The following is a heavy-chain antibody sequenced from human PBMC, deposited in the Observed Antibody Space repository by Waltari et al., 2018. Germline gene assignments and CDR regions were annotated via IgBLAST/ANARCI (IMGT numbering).Heavy chain of an antibody. V-gene: IGHV3-30-3*01. CDR2: ISYDGSNK. Sequence: QVQLVESGGGVVQPGRSLRLSRAAPGFTLSRYAMHWVRQAPGKGLEWVAVISYDGSNKYYADSVKGRFTISRDNSKNTLYLQMNSLRAEDTAVYYCARGPAAIDYWGQGTLVTVSS. J-gene: IGHJ4*02. CDR3: ARGPAAIDY. D-gene: IGHD6-13*01. CDR1: GFTLSRYA.